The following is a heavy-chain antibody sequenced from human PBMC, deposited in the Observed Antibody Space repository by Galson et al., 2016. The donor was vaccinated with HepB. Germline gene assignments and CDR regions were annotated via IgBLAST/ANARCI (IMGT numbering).Heavy chain of an antibody. CDR2: IYPGDSDT. D-gene: IGHD2-2*01. V-gene: IGHV5-51*01. Sequence: QSGAEVKKPGESLKISCKSSGYNFISYWIGWVRQMPGKGLELMGIIYPGDSDTRYSPSFQGQVTISADRSISTAYLQWSSLKASDTPMYFCARLGGGCSSSNCLYGMNVWGQGTTVTVSS. CDR3: ARLGGGCSSSNCLYGMNV. CDR1: GYNFISYW. J-gene: IGHJ6*02.